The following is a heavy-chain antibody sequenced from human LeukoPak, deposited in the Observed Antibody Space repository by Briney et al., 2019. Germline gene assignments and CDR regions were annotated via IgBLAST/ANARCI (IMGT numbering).Heavy chain of an antibody. Sequence: PGGSLRLSCAASGFTFSSYSMNWVRQAPGKGLEWVAVISYDGSNKYYADSVKGRFTISRDNSKNTLYLQMNSLRAEDTAVYYCARVFGVVTRAFDYWGQGTLVTVSS. CDR3: ARVFGVVTRAFDY. CDR1: GFTFSSYS. V-gene: IGHV3-30*03. D-gene: IGHD3-3*01. J-gene: IGHJ4*02. CDR2: ISYDGSNK.